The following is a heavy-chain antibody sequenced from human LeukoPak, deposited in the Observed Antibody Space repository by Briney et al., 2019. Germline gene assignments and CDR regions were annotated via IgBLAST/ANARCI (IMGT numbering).Heavy chain of an antibody. J-gene: IGHJ5*02. CDR1: GFTFSSYG. D-gene: IGHD6-13*01. V-gene: IGHV3-30*02. CDR3: AKGPTPLSSRGWIDP. Sequence: GGSLRLSCAASGFTFSSYGTHWVRQAPGKGLEWVAFIRYDGSNKYYADSVKGRFTISRDNSKNTVYLQMNSLRPEDTAVYYCAKGPTPLSSRGWIDPWGQGTLVTVSS. CDR2: IRYDGSNK.